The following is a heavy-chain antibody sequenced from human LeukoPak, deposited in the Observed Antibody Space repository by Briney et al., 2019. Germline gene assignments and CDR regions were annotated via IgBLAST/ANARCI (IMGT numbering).Heavy chain of an antibody. CDR1: GGSISTSSYY. CDR2: IYYSGST. V-gene: IGHV4-39*07. D-gene: IGHD2-2*01. Sequence: SETLSLTCTVSGGSISTSSYYWGWIRQPPGKGLEWIGSIYYSGSTYYNPSLKSRVTMSVDTSTNQISLRLTSVTAADTAMYYCARKLASSTLKAGAFDIWGQGTMVTVSS. CDR3: ARKLASSTLKAGAFDI. J-gene: IGHJ3*02.